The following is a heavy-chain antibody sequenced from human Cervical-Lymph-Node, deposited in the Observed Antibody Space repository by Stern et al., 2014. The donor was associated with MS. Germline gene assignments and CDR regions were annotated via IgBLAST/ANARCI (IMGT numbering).Heavy chain of an antibody. Sequence: VQLVESGSEVRKPGSSVNVTCKASGGTFRSFAVNWVRQAPGQGLEWVGGIIPVFGTTSYAQKFQGRVTIISDESTNTIYVELSSLTTDDTATYFCASAHPATRRGYKGMNVWGQGTTIAVSS. D-gene: IGHD2-2*01. CDR2: IIPVFGTT. V-gene: IGHV1-69*01. CDR3: ASAHPATRRGYKGMNV. CDR1: GGTFRSFA. J-gene: IGHJ6*02.